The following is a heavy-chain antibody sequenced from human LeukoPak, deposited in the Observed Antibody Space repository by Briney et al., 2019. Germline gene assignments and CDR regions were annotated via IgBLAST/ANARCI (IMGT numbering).Heavy chain of an antibody. CDR1: GFTFDDHG. J-gene: IGHJ5*02. V-gene: IGHV3-23*01. D-gene: IGHD4-17*01. CDR3: AKESTVTPGNVNWFDT. Sequence: GGSLRLSCAASGFTFDDHGMSWVRQAPGKGLEWVSTISGSGGSTYYADSVKGRFTISRDNSKNTLYLQMNRLRAEDTAVYYCAKESTVTPGNVNWFDTWGQGTLVTVSS. CDR2: ISGSGGST.